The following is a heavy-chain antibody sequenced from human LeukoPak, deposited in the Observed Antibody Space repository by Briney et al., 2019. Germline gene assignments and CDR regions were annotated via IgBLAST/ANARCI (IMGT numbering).Heavy chain of an antibody. J-gene: IGHJ5*02. CDR2: MNPNSGNT. D-gene: IGHD2-15*01. CDR3: ARGGPGYCSGGSCSPYNWFDP. Sequence: ASVKVSCKASGYTFTSYDINWVRQATGQGLEWMGWMNPNSGNTGYAQKFQGRVTITRNTSISTAYMELSSLRSEDTAVYYCARGGPGYCSGGSCSPYNWFDPWGQGTLVTVSS. V-gene: IGHV1-8*03. CDR1: GYTFTSYD.